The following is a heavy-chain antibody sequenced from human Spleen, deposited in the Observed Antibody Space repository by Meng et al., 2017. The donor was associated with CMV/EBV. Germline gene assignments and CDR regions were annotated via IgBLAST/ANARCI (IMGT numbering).Heavy chain of an antibody. J-gene: IGHJ6*02. CDR1: GFTFSTYA. D-gene: IGHD2-15*01. V-gene: IGHV3-72*01. Sequence: GESLKISCTTSGFTFSTYAMSWVRQAPGKGLEWVGRTRDRANSYTTEYAASVKGRFTISRDDSKNSLYLQMNSLKTEDTAVYYCAGSPRSIYSMDVWGQGSTVTVSS. CDR2: TRDRANSYTT. CDR3: AGSPRSIYSMDV.